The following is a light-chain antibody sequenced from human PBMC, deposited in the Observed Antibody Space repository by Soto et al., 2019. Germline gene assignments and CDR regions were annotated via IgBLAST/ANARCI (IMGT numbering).Light chain of an antibody. V-gene: IGLV3-1*01. CDR2: QDS. Sequence: SYELTQPPSVSVSPGQAASITCSGAKLGDKYACWYQQKAGQSPVLVIYQDSKRPSGIPERFSGSNSGNTATLTISETQAMDEADYYCQTWATNPVVFGGGTKLTVL. CDR1: KLGDKY. J-gene: IGLJ2*01. CDR3: QTWATNPVV.